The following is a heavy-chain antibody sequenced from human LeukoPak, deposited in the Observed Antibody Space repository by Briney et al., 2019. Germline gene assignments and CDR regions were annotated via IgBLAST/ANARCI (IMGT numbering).Heavy chain of an antibody. Sequence: HPGGSLRLSCAASGFTVSSNYMSWVRQAPGKGLEWVSVIYSGGSTYYADSVKGRFTISRDNSKNTLYLQMNSLRAEDTAVYYCARARITMVRGVNYGMDVWGQGTTVTVSS. CDR3: ARARITMVRGVNYGMDV. J-gene: IGHJ6*02. D-gene: IGHD3-10*01. V-gene: IGHV3-66*01. CDR1: GFTVSSNY. CDR2: IYSGGST.